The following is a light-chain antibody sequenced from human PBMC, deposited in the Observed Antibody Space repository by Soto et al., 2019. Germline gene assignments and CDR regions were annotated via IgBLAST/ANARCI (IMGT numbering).Light chain of an antibody. Sequence: VTQSPPTLALSPGERATLSCMTRLSVSSYLAWYQRKPGQAPRLLIYDASNRATGIPARLTGSGSGTDINLTITAFEPEDFAVNYCPQRQYWPPITFGQGTRLDIK. CDR3: PQRQYWPPIT. V-gene: IGKV3-11*01. CDR1: LSVSSY. CDR2: DAS. J-gene: IGKJ5*01.